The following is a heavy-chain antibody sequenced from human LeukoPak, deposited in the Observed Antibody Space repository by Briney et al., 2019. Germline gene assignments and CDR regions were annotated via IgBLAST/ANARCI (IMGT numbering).Heavy chain of an antibody. V-gene: IGHV3-7*01. CDR3: ARARFGAAGADY. CDR1: GFHYRSYW. D-gene: IGHD3-3*01. CDR2: IKEDGSAV. Sequence: GGSVRLSWAASGFHYRSYWMTWVRPAPGRGRAWVAKIKEDGSAVYYVAFVKGRFTITRDNAKTSLYLQMNSLRVDDSAVYYWARARFGAAGADYWGQGTLVTVSS. J-gene: IGHJ4*02.